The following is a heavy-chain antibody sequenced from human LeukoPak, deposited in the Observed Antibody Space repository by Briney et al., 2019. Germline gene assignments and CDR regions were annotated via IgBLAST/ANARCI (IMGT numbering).Heavy chain of an antibody. CDR2: ISASGGST. J-gene: IGHJ4*02. CDR3: AKPDYYDSSGYYALPVY. D-gene: IGHD3-22*01. V-gene: IGHV3-23*01. Sequence: GGSLRLSCAASGFTFSSYAMSWVRQAPGKGLEWVSTISASGGSTDYVDSVKGRFTIARDNFKNTLYLQMNSLRAEDTAVYYCAKPDYYDSSGYYALPVYWGQGTLVTVSS. CDR1: GFTFSSYA.